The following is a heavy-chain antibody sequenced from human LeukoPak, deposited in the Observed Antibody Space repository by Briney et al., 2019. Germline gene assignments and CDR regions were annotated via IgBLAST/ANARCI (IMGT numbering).Heavy chain of an antibody. CDR3: AKGSGTAEDY. D-gene: IGHD6-25*01. Sequence: GGSLRLSCAASGFTFSSYSMNWVRQAPGKGLEWVSAISGSGGRTHYADSVKGRFTISRDNSKNTLYLQMNSLRAEDTAVYYCAKGSGTAEDYWGQGTLVTVSS. CDR2: ISGSGGRT. CDR1: GFTFSSYS. V-gene: IGHV3-23*01. J-gene: IGHJ4*02.